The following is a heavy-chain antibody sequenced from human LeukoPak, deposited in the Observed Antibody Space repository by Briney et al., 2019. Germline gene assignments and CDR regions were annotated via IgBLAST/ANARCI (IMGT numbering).Heavy chain of an antibody. D-gene: IGHD2/OR15-2a*01. CDR3: ARAGYYRFDY. J-gene: IGHJ4*02. Sequence: GGSLRLSCAASGSTFSSYEMNWVRQAPGKGLEWVSYISSTGGTIYYADSVKGRFTISRDNAKNTLYLQMNSLRDEDTAVYYCARAGYYRFDYWGQGTLVTVSS. CDR2: ISSTGGTI. V-gene: IGHV3-48*03. CDR1: GSTFSSYE.